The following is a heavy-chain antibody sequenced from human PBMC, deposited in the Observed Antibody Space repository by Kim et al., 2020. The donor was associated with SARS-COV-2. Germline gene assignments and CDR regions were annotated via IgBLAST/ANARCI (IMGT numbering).Heavy chain of an antibody. Sequence: GGSLRLSCAASGFTFSNSCMHWVRQAPGKGLEWVAVIWYDGSSRYYAYSVKGRCTISISSSETTLSLQMNILSAENTAMYAYSSVGSLYNTCWYYFDYWG. J-gene: IGHJ4*01. CDR3: SSVGSLYNTCWYYFDY. D-gene: IGHD6-19*01. CDR2: IWYDGSSR. CDR1: GFTFSNSC. V-gene: IGHV3-33*01.